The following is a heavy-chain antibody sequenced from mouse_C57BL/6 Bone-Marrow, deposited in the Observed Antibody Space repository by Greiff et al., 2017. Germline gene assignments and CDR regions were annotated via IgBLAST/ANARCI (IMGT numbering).Heavy chain of an antibody. D-gene: IGHD1-1*01. CDR1: GYAFSSYW. CDR2: IYPGDGDT. Sequence: QVQLQQSGAELVKPGASVKISCKASGYAFSSYWMNWVKQRPGKGLEWIGQIYPGDGDTNYNGKFKGKATLTAATSSSTAYMQLSSLTSEDSAVYFCARFITTVVDYFDYWGQGTTLTVSS. V-gene: IGHV1-80*01. CDR3: ARFITTVVDYFDY. J-gene: IGHJ2*01.